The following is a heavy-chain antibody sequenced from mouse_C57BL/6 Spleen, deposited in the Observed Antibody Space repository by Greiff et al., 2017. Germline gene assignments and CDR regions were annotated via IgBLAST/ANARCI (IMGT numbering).Heavy chain of an antibody. J-gene: IGHJ2*01. CDR2: IWSGGST. V-gene: IGHV2-2*01. CDR1: GFSLTSYG. Sequence: VQLQQSGPGLVQPSQSLSITCPVSGFSLTSYGVHWVRQSPGKGLEWLGVIWSGGSTDYNAAFISRLSISKDNSKSQVFFKMNSLQADDTAIYYCARHSNPYYFDYWGQGTTLTVSS. D-gene: IGHD2-5*01. CDR3: ARHSNPYYFDY.